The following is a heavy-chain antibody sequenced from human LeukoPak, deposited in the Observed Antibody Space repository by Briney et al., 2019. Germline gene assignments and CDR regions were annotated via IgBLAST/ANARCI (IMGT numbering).Heavy chain of an antibody. Sequence: PGGSLRLSCAASGFTVSSNYMSWVRQAPGKGLEWVSVICSGGSTYYADSVKGRFTISRDNSKNTLYLQMNSLRAEDTAVYYCARDPGYVWGSYRRGDAFDIWGQGTMVTVS. D-gene: IGHD3-16*02. CDR1: GFTVSSNY. CDR3: ARDPGYVWGSYRRGDAFDI. V-gene: IGHV3-53*01. CDR2: ICSGGST. J-gene: IGHJ3*02.